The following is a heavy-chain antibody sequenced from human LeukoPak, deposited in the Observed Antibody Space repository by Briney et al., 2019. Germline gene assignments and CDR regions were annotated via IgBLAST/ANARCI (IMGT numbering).Heavy chain of an antibody. Sequence: GGSLRLSCAASGFTFSSYSMNWVRQAPGKGLEWVSYISSSSSTIYYADSVKGRFTISRDNAKNSLYLQMNSLRAEDTALYYCAKGDRPTTTVTTTIDYWGQGTLVTVSS. CDR2: ISSSSSTI. D-gene: IGHD4-17*01. CDR1: GFTFSSYS. J-gene: IGHJ4*02. V-gene: IGHV3-48*01. CDR3: AKGDRPTTTVTTTIDY.